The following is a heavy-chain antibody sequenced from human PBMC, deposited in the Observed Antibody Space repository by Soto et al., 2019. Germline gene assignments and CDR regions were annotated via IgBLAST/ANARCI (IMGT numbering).Heavy chain of an antibody. J-gene: IGHJ5*02. CDR3: VRLVAMTTMGQNWFDP. CDR2: TFPGHSDT. D-gene: IGHD4-17*01. V-gene: IGHV5-51*01. Sequence: GESLKSSCKSSGYSFTTYWIGRVRQMPGKGLEWMAITFPGHSDTRYSPSFQGQVTISVDKSIGTASLQWSSLRASDTAMYYCVRLVAMTTMGQNWFDPWGQGTLVTVSS. CDR1: GYSFTTYW.